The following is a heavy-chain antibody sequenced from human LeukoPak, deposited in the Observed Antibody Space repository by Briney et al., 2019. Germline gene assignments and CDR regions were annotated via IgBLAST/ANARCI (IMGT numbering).Heavy chain of an antibody. V-gene: IGHV1-18*01. Sequence: GASVKVSCTASGYTFTSYGISWVRQAPGQGLEWMGWISAYNGNTNYAQKLQGRVTMTTDTSTSTAYMELRSLRSDDTAVYYCARASYYYDSSGYYHWFDPWGQGTLVTVSS. D-gene: IGHD3-22*01. J-gene: IGHJ5*02. CDR3: ARASYYYDSSGYYHWFDP. CDR1: GYTFTSYG. CDR2: ISAYNGNT.